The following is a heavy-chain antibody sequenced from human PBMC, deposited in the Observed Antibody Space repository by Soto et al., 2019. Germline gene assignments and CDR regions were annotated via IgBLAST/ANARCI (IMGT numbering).Heavy chain of an antibody. CDR3: ARQGTITAFNV. V-gene: IGHV4-39*01. J-gene: IGHJ6*02. CDR1: GGSIITSSYY. CDR2: IYYNGGT. Sequence: QLQLQESGPGPVKPSVTLSLTCTVSGGSIITSSYYWGWISQPPGKGLEWFGSIYYNGGTYSNPSLKSRVTISVDTSKNQCSLKLSSVTAADTAEYYCARQGTITAFNVWGQGTTVTVSS. D-gene: IGHD3-3*01.